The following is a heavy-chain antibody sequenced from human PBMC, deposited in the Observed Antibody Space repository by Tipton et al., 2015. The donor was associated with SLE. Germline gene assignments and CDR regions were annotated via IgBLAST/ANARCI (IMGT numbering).Heavy chain of an antibody. J-gene: IGHJ1*01. CDR3: ASQGYCSSTSWPIGYFQH. Sequence: QVQLVQSGAEVKKPGASVKVSCKASGYTFTSYGISWVRQAPGQGLEWMGWISAYNGNTNYAQKLQGRVTMTTDTSTSTAYMELRSLRSDDTAVYYCASQGYCSSTSWPIGYFQHWGQGTLVTVSS. CDR1: GYTFTSYG. CDR2: ISAYNGNT. D-gene: IGHD2-2*01. V-gene: IGHV1-18*01.